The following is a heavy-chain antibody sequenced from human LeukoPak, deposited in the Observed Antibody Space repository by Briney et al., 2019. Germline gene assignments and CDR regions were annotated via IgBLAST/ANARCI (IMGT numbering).Heavy chain of an antibody. Sequence: GGSLRLSCAASGFTFSSYSMNWVRQAPGKGLEWVSSISSSSSYIYYADSVKGRFTISRDNAKNSLYLQMNSLRAEDTAVYYCARALDSSSSRYQAFEEWGQGTLVTVSS. CDR2: ISSSSSYI. D-gene: IGHD2-2*01. CDR3: ARALDSSSSRYQAFEE. J-gene: IGHJ4*02. V-gene: IGHV3-21*01. CDR1: GFTFSSYS.